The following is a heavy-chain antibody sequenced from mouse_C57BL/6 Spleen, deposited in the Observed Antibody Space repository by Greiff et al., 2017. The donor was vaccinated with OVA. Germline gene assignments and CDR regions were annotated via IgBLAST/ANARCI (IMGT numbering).Heavy chain of an antibody. CDR1: GYAFSSSW. CDR2: IYPGDGDT. V-gene: IGHV1-82*01. J-gene: IGHJ2*01. CDR3: AREGITTVVEDYFDY. Sequence: VQLQQSGPELVKPGASVKISCKASGYAFSSSWMNWVKQRPGKGLEWIGRIYPGDGDTNYNGKFKGKATLTADKSSSTAYMQLSSLTSEDSAVYFCAREGITTVVEDYFDYWGQGTTLTVSS. D-gene: IGHD1-1*01.